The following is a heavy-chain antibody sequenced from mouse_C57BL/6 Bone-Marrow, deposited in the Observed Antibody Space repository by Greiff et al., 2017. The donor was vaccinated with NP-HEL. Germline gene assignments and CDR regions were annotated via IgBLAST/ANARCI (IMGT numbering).Heavy chain of an antibody. D-gene: IGHD2-5*01. CDR2: IYPGDGDT. CDR1: GSAFSSSW. J-gene: IGHJ2*01. Sequence: VQLQQSGPELVKPGASVKISCKASGSAFSSSWMNWVKQRPGKGLEWIGRIYPGDGDTNYNGKFKGKATLTADKSSSTAYMQLSSLTSEDSAVYFCARSGAYYSIYFDYWGQGTTLTVSS. CDR3: ARSGAYYSIYFDY. V-gene: IGHV1-82*01.